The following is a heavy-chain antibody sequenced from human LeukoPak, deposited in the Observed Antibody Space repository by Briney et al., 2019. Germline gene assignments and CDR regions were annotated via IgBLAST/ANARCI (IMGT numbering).Heavy chain of an antibody. CDR1: GYTFTDYY. CDR3: ATDLTMVRGVTNWFDP. CDR2: VDPEDGET. D-gene: IGHD3-10*01. Sequence: ASVKVSCKVSGYTFTDYYMHWVQQAPGKGLEWMGLVDPEDGETIYAEKFQGRVTITADTSTDTAYVELSSLRSEDTAVYYCATDLTMVRGVTNWFDPWGQGTLVTVSS. V-gene: IGHV1-69-2*01. J-gene: IGHJ5*02.